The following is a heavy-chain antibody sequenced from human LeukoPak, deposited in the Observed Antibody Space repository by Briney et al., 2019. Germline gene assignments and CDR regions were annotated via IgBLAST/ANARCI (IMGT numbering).Heavy chain of an antibody. CDR2: IYPGDSDT. V-gene: IGHV5-51*01. CDR3: ARALNYSNYVY. D-gene: IGHD4-11*01. CDR1: GYRFSSYW. Sequence: GESLKISCKGSGYRFSSYWIGWVRQMPGKGLEWVGIIYPGDSDTRYGPSFRGQVTISADKSISTAYLQWSSLKVSDTAMYYCARALNYSNYVYWGQGALVTVSS. J-gene: IGHJ4*02.